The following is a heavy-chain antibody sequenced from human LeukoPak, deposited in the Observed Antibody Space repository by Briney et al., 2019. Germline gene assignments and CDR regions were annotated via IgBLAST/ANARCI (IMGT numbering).Heavy chain of an antibody. Sequence: GGSLRLSCAASSFTFSSYGMHWVRQAPGKGLEWVAFIRYDGSNKYYADSVKGRFTISRDNSKNTLYLQMNSLRAEDTAVYYCAKAKGEIVVVTPYDYWGQGTLVTVSS. D-gene: IGHD3-22*01. J-gene: IGHJ4*02. CDR3: AKAKGEIVVVTPYDY. CDR1: SFTFSSYG. CDR2: IRYDGSNK. V-gene: IGHV3-30*02.